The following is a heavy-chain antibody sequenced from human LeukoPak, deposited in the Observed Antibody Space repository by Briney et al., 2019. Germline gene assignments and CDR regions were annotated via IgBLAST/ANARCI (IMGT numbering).Heavy chain of an antibody. CDR2: LYTSGST. CDR1: GGSISSYY. V-gene: IGHV4-4*07. CDR3: ARKSLRQNYFDY. Sequence: SETLSLTCTVSGGSISSYYWNWIRRPAGKGLEWIGRLYTSGSTNYNPSLKSRVTLSLDTSKNQFSLKLSSVTAADTAVYYCARKSLRQNYFDYWGQGTLVTVSS. J-gene: IGHJ4*02. D-gene: IGHD5/OR15-5a*01.